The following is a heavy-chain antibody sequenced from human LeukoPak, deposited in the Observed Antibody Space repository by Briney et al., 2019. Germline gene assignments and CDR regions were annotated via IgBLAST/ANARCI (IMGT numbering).Heavy chain of an antibody. Sequence: GASVKVSCKTSGYTFTGYDNNWVRQAPGQGLEWMGWMKSNIGDTHFAQKFQGRVTMTRNTSISTAFMELSSLRSEDTAVYYCARGEYSSSWYPFDNWGQGSLVTVSS. V-gene: IGHV1-8*01. D-gene: IGHD6-13*01. CDR1: GYTFTGYD. J-gene: IGHJ4*02. CDR2: MKSNIGDT. CDR3: ARGEYSSSWYPFDN.